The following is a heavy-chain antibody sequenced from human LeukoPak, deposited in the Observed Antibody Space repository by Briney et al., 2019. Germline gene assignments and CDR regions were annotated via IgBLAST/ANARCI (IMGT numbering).Heavy chain of an antibody. CDR1: GYTFTSYG. J-gene: IGHJ4*02. Sequence: ASVKVSCKTSGYTFTSYGISWVRQAPGQGLEWMGWISALTGNTDYAQKLQGRVTMTTDTTTSTAYMELRSLRSDDTAVYYCARSRDDYRQIDYWGQGTLVTVSS. V-gene: IGHV1-18*01. CDR2: ISALTGNT. CDR3: ARSRDDYRQIDY. D-gene: IGHD5-24*01.